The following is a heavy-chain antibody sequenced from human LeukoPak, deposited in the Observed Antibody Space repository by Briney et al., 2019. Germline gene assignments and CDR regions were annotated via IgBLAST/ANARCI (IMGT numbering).Heavy chain of an antibody. D-gene: IGHD3-3*01. CDR1: GFSVSNCG. CDR2: IESNGNIR. CDR3: AKDFWRDSPD. Sequence: AGGSVRLSCAVSGFSVSNCGMHWVRQAPGKGLEWVSFIESNGNIRYYADSAKGRFTISRDNSKNTLYLQMNSLTAEDTALYYCAKDFWRDSPDWGQGTLVTVSS. V-gene: IGHV3-30*02. J-gene: IGHJ4*02.